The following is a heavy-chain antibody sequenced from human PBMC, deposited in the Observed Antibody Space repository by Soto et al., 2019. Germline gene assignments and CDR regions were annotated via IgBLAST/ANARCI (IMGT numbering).Heavy chain of an antibody. Sequence: GSLRLSCAASGFTFSSYAMHWVRQAPGKGLEWVAVISYDGSNKYYADSVKGRFTISGDNSKNTLYLQMNSLRAEDTAVYYCARDRELDRRYNWFDPWGQGTLVTVSS. J-gene: IGHJ5*02. V-gene: IGHV3-30-3*01. CDR1: GFTFSSYA. D-gene: IGHD1-1*01. CDR2: ISYDGSNK. CDR3: ARDRELDRRYNWFDP.